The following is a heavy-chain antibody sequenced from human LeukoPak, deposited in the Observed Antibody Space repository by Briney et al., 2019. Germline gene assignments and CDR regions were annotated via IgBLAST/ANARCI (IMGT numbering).Heavy chain of an antibody. CDR3: ARDDPGPQAFDF. Sequence: PGGSLRLSCAVSGFTLSNYWMHWVRQAPGKGLVWVSHIKGDGSDIEYADSVKGRFTISTDNAKNTLYPQMNSLRAEDTAVYYCARDDPGPQAFDFWGRGTMVTVSS. J-gene: IGHJ3*01. V-gene: IGHV3-74*01. CDR2: IKGDGSDI. CDR1: GFTLSNYW.